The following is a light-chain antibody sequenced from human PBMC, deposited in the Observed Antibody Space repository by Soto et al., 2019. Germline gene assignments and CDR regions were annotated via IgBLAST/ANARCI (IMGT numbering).Light chain of an antibody. Sequence: IQMTQSPSTLSASVGDRVTITCRASQTISNWLAWYQQKPGKAPKLLIYDASSLPGGVPPRFSGSGFGTDFTLTISSLQPGDFATYYCQQYSIYPYTFGQGTALEIK. V-gene: IGKV1-5*01. CDR1: QTISNW. J-gene: IGKJ2*01. CDR2: DAS. CDR3: QQYSIYPYT.